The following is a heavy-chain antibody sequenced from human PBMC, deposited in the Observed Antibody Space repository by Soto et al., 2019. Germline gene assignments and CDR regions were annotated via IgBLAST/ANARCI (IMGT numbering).Heavy chain of an antibody. CDR3: ARGSEGTTSILAYYFDY. CDR2: IIPIFGTA. V-gene: IGHV1-69*13. CDR1: GGTFSSYA. J-gene: IGHJ4*02. Sequence: SVKVSCKASGGTFSSYAISWVRQAPGQGLEWMGGIIPIFGTANYAQKFQGRVTITADESTSTAYMELSSLRSEDTAVYYCARGSEGTTSILAYYFDYWGQGTLVTVSS. D-gene: IGHD3-3*01.